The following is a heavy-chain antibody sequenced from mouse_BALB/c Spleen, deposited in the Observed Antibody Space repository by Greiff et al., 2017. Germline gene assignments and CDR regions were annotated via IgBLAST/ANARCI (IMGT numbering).Heavy chain of an antibody. J-gene: IGHJ4*01. CDR3: AQRGEGYYVGAMDY. CDR2: IWWDDDK. V-gene: IGHV8-8*01. CDR1: GFSLSTSGMG. D-gene: IGHD2-3*01. Sequence: QVTLKASGPGILQPSQTLSLTCSFSGFSLSTSGMGVGWIRQPSGKGLEWLAHIWWDDDKRYNPDLKSRLTISKDTSSNQVFLKIASVDTADTATSYCAQRGEGYYVGAMDYWGQGTSVTVSS.